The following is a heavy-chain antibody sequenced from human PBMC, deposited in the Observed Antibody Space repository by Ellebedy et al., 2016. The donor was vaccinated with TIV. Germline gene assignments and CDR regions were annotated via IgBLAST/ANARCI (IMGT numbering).Heavy chain of an antibody. CDR3: ARDTGGSYSRGAFDI. Sequence: ASVKVSXKASGYTFTDYYIHWVRQVPGQGLEWMGWINPNSGVTNSAQKLQGSVTMTRDTSISTAYMELSRLRSDDSAVYYCARDTGGSYSRGAFDIWGQGTMVTVSS. D-gene: IGHD1-26*01. J-gene: IGHJ3*02. CDR2: INPNSGVT. CDR1: GYTFTDYY. V-gene: IGHV1-2*02.